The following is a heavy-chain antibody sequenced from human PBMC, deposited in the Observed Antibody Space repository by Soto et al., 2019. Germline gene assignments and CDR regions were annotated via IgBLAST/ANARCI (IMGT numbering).Heavy chain of an antibody. Sequence: QGQLVQSGAEVKKPGSSVKVSCKASGGSFRTYAINWVRQAPGQGLEWMGGIIPMLAAPTYAQKFQGRLTNTPDESTTTVYMELSSLTSEDTAVYYCARVGPPSPSVIWFFDLWGRGTLVTVSS. D-gene: IGHD2-21*01. CDR1: GGSFRTYA. J-gene: IGHJ2*01. CDR3: ARVGPPSPSVIWFFDL. CDR2: IIPMLAAP. V-gene: IGHV1-69*01.